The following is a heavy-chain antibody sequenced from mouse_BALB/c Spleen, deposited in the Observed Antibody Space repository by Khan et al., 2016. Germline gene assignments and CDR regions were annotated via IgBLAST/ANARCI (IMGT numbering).Heavy chain of an antibody. J-gene: IGHJ1*01. Sequence: EVQLQESGPGLVKPSQSLSLTCTVTGYSITSDYAWNWIRQFPGNKLEWMGYISYSGSTSYNPSLKSRISITRDTSKNQFFLQLNSVTTEDTATXYGASPYGSSWYFDVWGAGTTVTVSS. CDR1: GYSITSDYA. D-gene: IGHD1-1*01. CDR3: ASPYGSSWYFDV. CDR2: ISYSGST. V-gene: IGHV3-2*02.